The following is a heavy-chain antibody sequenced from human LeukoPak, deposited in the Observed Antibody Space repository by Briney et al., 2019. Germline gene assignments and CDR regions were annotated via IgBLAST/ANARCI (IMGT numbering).Heavy chain of an antibody. Sequence: PSETLSLTCNVSGGSISSSSYYWGWIRQPPGKGLEWIGTIYYSGSTYYNAALKSRVTISVDTSKNQFSLKLSSVTAADTAVYYCARIDEDYYDSSGYNNWFDPWGQGTLVTVSS. CDR3: ARIDEDYYDSSGYNNWFDP. D-gene: IGHD3-22*01. CDR1: GGSISSSSYY. J-gene: IGHJ5*02. V-gene: IGHV4-39*07. CDR2: IYYSGST.